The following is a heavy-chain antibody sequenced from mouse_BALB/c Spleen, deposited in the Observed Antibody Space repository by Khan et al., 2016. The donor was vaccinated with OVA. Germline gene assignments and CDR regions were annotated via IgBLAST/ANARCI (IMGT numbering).Heavy chain of an antibody. J-gene: IGHJ2*01. CDR2: INPTSGYT. V-gene: IGHV1-7*01. CDR3: ARDRIDY. CDR1: GYTFTSYW. Sequence: QIQLVQSGAELAKPGASVKMSCKASGYTFTSYWMHWINQRPGQGLEWIGYINPTSGYTDYNQKFKDKATLTAAKSSSTAYLQLNSLTSDDSAVYYCARDRIDYWGQGTTLTVSS.